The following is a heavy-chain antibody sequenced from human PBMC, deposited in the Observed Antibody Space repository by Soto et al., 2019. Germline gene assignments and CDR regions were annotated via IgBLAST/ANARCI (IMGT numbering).Heavy chain of an antibody. D-gene: IGHD5-18*01. J-gene: IGHJ6*02. V-gene: IGHV3-72*01. CDR3: AGRGNRRPEYGMDV. CDR2: IRNKANSYTT. Sequence: GGSLRLSCAASGFSFSDHYMDWVRQAPGKGLEWVGRIRNKANSYTTEYAAAVKGRFTISRDNSKNTLFLQMNNLRADDTAVYFCAGRGNRRPEYGMDVWGQGTTVTVSS. CDR1: GFSFSDHY.